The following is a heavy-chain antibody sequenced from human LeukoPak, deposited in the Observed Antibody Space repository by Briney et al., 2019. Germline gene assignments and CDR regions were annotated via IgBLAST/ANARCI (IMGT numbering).Heavy chain of an antibody. CDR3: ARDKGFMVRGVINYGMDV. CDR1: GGSISSYY. V-gene: IGHV4-4*07. D-gene: IGHD3-10*01. Sequence: PSETLSLTCTVSGGSISSYYWSWIRQPAGKGLEWIGRIYISGSTNYNPSLKSRVTMSADTSKNQLSLKLTSVTAADTAVYYCARDKGFMVRGVINYGMDVWGQGTTVTVSS. CDR2: IYISGST. J-gene: IGHJ6*02.